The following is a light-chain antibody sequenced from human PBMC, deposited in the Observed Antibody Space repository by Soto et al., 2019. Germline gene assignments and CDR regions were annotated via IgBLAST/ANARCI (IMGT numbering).Light chain of an antibody. V-gene: IGLV2-14*03. CDR1: RRDVGGYNY. CDR2: EVT. Sequence: QSALTQPASVSGSPGQSITISCTGTRRDVGGYNYVSWYQQHPGKAPKLIIYEVTNRPSGVSDRFSGSKSDNTASLTISGLQTEDEADYYCCSYVSSKTYVFGTGTKLTVL. CDR3: CSYVSSKTYV. J-gene: IGLJ1*01.